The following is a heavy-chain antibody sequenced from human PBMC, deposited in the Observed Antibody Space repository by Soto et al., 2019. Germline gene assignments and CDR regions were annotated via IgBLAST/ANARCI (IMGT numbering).Heavy chain of an antibody. J-gene: IGHJ4*02. CDR2: IDNSGST. CDR1: GASVSTGVYY. CDR3: AGAVSDFDVRRYRTSYFDQ. V-gene: IGHV4-31*03. Sequence: QVQLDESGPGLVQPSQTLSLSCTVSGASVSTGVYYWTWIRQHPGRGLEWIGYIDNSGSTHYNPSLTGRVDISVDTSKNQFSLNLQSLTAADTAFYYCAGAVSDFDVRRYRTSYFDQWGQGLLVTVSS. D-gene: IGHD3-10*02.